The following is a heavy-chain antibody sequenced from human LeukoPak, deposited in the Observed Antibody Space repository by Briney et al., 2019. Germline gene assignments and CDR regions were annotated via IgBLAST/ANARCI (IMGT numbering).Heavy chain of an antibody. Sequence: GGSLRLSCAASGFTFSSYGMHWVRQAPGKGLEWVAVIWYDGSNKYYADSVKGRFTISRDNSKNSLYLQMNSLRAEDTALYYCARGGLLWFGEYFDYWGQGTLVTVSS. CDR3: ARGGLLWFGEYFDY. D-gene: IGHD3-10*01. J-gene: IGHJ4*02. CDR1: GFTFSSYG. V-gene: IGHV3-33*01. CDR2: IWYDGSNK.